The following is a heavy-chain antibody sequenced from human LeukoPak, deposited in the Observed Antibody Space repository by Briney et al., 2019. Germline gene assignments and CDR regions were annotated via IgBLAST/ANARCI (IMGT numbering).Heavy chain of an antibody. J-gene: IGHJ6*03. Sequence: AGSLTLSCAASGFTFTWYTLHWLRQAPGKGLEWVAVVSHDGSDKYYAGSVKGRFPISRDNSKNTLYLQMNSLRAEDTAVYYCARAGSIRYHYYYMDVWGKGTTVTVS. CDR1: GFTFTWYT. V-gene: IGHV3-30*01. CDR2: VSHDGSDK. CDR3: ARAGSIRYHYYYMDV. D-gene: IGHD6-6*01.